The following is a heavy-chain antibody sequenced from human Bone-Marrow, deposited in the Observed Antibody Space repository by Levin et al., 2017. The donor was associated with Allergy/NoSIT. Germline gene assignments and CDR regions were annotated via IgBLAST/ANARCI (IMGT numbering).Heavy chain of an antibody. CDR1: GFTFSSYA. J-gene: IGHJ4*02. D-gene: IGHD2-15*01. CDR3: AKSGRGGSPVYHFDY. CDR2: ISSSVGST. Sequence: GGSLRLSCAASGFTFSSYAMSWVRQAPGKGLEWVSIISSSVGSTYYADSVKGRFTISRDNSKNTLYLQMNSLRAEDTAVYSCAKSGRGGSPVYHFDYWGQGTLVTVSS. V-gene: IGHV3-23*01.